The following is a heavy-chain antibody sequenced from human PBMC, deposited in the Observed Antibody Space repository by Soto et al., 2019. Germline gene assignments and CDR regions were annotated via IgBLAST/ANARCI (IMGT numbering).Heavy chain of an antibody. Sequence: QVQLQESGPGLVKPSQTLSLTCTVSGGSISSGGYYWSWIRQHPGKGLEWIGYIYYSGSTYYNPYLKSRVTLSVDTSKNQFSLKLSSVTAADTAVYYCASSPLWVLMVYAFDIWGQGTMVTVSS. CDR1: GGSISSGGYY. V-gene: IGHV4-31*03. CDR3: ASSPLWVLMVYAFDI. J-gene: IGHJ3*02. CDR2: IYYSGST. D-gene: IGHD2-8*01.